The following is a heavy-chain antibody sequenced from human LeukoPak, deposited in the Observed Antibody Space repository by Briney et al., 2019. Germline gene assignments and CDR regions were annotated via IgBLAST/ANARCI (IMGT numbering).Heavy chain of an antibody. CDR1: GYSFTTYW. CDR3: ARLDCSGGDCWFDP. CDR2: IYPGDSDT. J-gene: IGHJ5*02. V-gene: IGHV5-51*01. Sequence: GESLKISCKASGYSFTTYWIAWVRQMPEKGLEWMGIIYPGDSDTKYSPSFQGQVTISADKSISTAYLRWSSLKASDTAMYYCARLDCSGGDCWFDPWGQGTLVTVSS. D-gene: IGHD2-15*01.